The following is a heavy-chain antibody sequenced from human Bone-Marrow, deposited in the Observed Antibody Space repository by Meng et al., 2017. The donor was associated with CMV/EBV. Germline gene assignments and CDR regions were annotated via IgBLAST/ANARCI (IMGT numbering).Heavy chain of an antibody. CDR1: GGSISSYY. CDR2: IYYSGST. V-gene: IGHV4-59*01. D-gene: IGHD6-19*01. J-gene: IGHJ4*02. Sequence: GSLRLSCTGSGGSISSYYWSWIRQPPGKGPEWIGYIYYSGSTNYNPSLKSRVTISVDKSKNQFSLKLSSVTAADTDVYYCPRERRHGIGWAEAAFDYWGQGTLVTVSS. CDR3: PRERRHGIGWAEAAFDY.